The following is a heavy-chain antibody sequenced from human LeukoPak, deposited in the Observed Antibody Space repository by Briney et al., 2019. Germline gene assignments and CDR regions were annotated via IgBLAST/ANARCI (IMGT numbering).Heavy chain of an antibody. CDR3: ARVKEGVSAPHGFDY. CDR2: IYYKGST. D-gene: IGHD5/OR15-5a*01. V-gene: IGHV4-59*01. J-gene: IGHJ4*02. CDR1: SGSISGYY. Sequence: SETLSLTCTVSSGSISGYYWGWIRQPPGKGLEWIGYIYYKGSTNYNPSLKSRVTISVDTSKNQFSLKLTSVTAADTAVYYCARVKEGVSAPHGFDYWGQGTLVTVSS.